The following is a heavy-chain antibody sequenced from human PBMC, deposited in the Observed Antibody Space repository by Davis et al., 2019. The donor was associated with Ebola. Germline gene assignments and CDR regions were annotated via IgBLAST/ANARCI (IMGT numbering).Heavy chain of an antibody. J-gene: IGHJ6*02. CDR1: GFTFSSYW. CDR2: IKEDGSEK. V-gene: IGHV3-7*01. Sequence: GESLKISCAASGFTFSSYWMTWVRQAAGKGLEWVANIKEDGSEKYYVDSVKGRFTISRDNAKNSLYLQLNSLRAEDTAVYYCARGPNCSGGSCFLYYYYLDVWGQGTTVTVSS. D-gene: IGHD2-15*01. CDR3: ARGPNCSGGSCFLYYYYLDV.